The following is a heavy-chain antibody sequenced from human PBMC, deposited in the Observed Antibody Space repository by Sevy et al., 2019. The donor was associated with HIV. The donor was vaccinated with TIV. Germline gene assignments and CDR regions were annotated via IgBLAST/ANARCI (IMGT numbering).Heavy chain of an antibody. CDR1: GFTFSSYE. CDR2: ISNSGTTI. D-gene: IGHD4-17*01. J-gene: IGHJ4*02. V-gene: IGHV3-48*03. Sequence: GGSLRLSCAASGFTFSSYEMNWVRQAPGKGLEWVSYISNSGTTISYSDSVKGRFTISRDNARNSLYLQMNSLRAEDTAVYYCACDLPPSATTVAHFDCWGQGTLVTVSS. CDR3: ACDLPPSATTVAHFDC.